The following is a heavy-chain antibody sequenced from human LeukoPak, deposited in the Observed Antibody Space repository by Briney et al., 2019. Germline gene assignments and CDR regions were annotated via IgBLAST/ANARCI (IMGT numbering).Heavy chain of an antibody. CDR1: GGSISNFY. CDR3: ARRGFRGIIDY. D-gene: IGHD3-10*01. V-gene: IGHV4-59*08. J-gene: IGHJ4*02. CDR2: IHYSGTT. Sequence: PSETVSLTCTVSGGSISNFYWSWIRQSPGKGLEWIGYIHYSGTTNYNPSLRSRVTMSVDTPKNQFSLKLNSVTAADTAVYYCARRGFRGIIDYWGQGNLVTVSS.